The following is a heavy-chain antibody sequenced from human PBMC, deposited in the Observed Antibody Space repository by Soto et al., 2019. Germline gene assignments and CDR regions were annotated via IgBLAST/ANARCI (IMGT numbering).Heavy chain of an antibody. CDR2: TYYRSKWYN. D-gene: IGHD6-19*01. Sequence: LSLTCAISGDSVSSNSAAWNWIRQSPSRGLEWLGRTYYRSKWYNDCAVSVKSRITINPDTSKNQFSLQLNSVTPEDTAVYYCARGRRRGVRGRSTREFDYWGQGTLVTVSS. CDR1: GDSVSSNSAA. J-gene: IGHJ4*02. V-gene: IGHV6-1*01. CDR3: ARGRRRGVRGRSTREFDY.